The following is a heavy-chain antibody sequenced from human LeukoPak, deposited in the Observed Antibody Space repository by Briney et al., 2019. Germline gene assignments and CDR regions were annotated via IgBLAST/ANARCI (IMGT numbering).Heavy chain of an antibody. CDR1: GFTFSGSA. D-gene: IGHD3-10*01. CDR2: IRSKANSYAT. Sequence: GGSLKLSCAASGFTFSGSAMHWVRQASGKGLEWVGRIRSKANSYATAYAASVKGRFTISRDDSKNTAYPQMNSLKTEDTAVYYCTRGSGSYYYYMDVWGKGTTVTVSS. J-gene: IGHJ6*03. CDR3: TRGSGSYYYYMDV. V-gene: IGHV3-73*01.